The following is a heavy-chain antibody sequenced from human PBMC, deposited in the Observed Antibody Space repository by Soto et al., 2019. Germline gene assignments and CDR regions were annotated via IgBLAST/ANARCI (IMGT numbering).Heavy chain of an antibody. CDR2: IYSSGST. J-gene: IGHJ4*02. Sequence: SETLSLTCTASGASMSTYYWNWIRQPPGKGLEWIGYIYSSGSTNYNPSLKSRGTINPDTSQNQFSLHLTSVTPEDTAVYYCGRLVGNSWIDYWGQGTLVTVSS. CDR1: GASMSTYY. CDR3: GRLVGNSWIDY. V-gene: IGHV4-4*08. D-gene: IGHD6-13*01.